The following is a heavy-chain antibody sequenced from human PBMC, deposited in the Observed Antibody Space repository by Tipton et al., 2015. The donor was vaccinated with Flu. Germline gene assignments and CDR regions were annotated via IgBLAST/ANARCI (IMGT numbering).Heavy chain of an antibody. D-gene: IGHD3-22*01. V-gene: IGHV3-7*01. CDR1: GFTFSTFW. Sequence: QLVQSGGGLVQPGGSLRLSCAASGFTFSTFWMSWVRQAPGKGLEWVANINQDGSEKYYVDSVKGRFTISRDKAKNSLYLQMNSLRAEDTAVYYCAREGGHYYDTSGFFDYWGQGTLVTVSS. CDR2: INQDGSEK. CDR3: AREGGHYYDTSGFFDY. J-gene: IGHJ4*02.